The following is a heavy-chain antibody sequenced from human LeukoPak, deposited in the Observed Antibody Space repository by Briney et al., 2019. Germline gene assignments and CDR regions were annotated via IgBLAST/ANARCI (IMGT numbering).Heavy chain of an antibody. D-gene: IGHD5-18*01. CDR3: ARASTWILLWLWDSSASIFDY. Sequence: GGPLSLFCSASGFTLSSYAMHWPRQPPGKGLECVVFLSYDGSNKTYAASVKGRFTISRDNSKNTLYLQMNSLRAEDTAVYDCARASTWILLWLWDSSASIFDYWGQGTLVTVSS. J-gene: IGHJ4*02. CDR1: GFTLSSYA. V-gene: IGHV3-30*04. CDR2: LSYDGSNK.